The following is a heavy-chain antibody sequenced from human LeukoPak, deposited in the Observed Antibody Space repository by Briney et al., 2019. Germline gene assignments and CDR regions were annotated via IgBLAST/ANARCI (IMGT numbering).Heavy chain of an antibody. CDR2: IYYVGST. CDR1: GGSISNSGYY. D-gene: IGHD3-16*02. V-gene: IGHV4-39*07. Sequence: SETLSLTCTVSGGSISNSGYYWGWIRQPPGKGLEWIRTIYYVGSTYYNPSLKSRVTISVDTSKNQFSLKLSSVTAADTAVYYCARGIMITFGGVIDFDYWGQGTLVTVSS. J-gene: IGHJ4*02. CDR3: ARGIMITFGGVIDFDY.